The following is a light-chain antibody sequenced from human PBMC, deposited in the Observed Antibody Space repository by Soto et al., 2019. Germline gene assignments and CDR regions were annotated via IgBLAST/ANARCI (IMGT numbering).Light chain of an antibody. CDR3: QQGYSTPRT. V-gene: IGKV1-39*01. Sequence: DIQMTQSPSSLSASVGDRVTITCRASQSISNYLNWYQQKPGEAPELLIYAASSLQSGVPSRFSGSGSGTDFTLTITSLQPEDFATYYCQQGYSTPRTFGQGTKVEIK. CDR1: QSISNY. CDR2: AAS. J-gene: IGKJ1*01.